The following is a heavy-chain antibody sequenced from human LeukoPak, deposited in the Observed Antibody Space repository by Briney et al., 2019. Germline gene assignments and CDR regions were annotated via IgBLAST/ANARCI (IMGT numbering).Heavy chain of an antibody. D-gene: IGHD3-16*02. Sequence: ASVKASCKASGYTFTSYDINWVRQATGQGLEWMGWMNPNSGNTGYAQKFQGRVTMTRNTSISTAYMELSSLRSEDTAVYYCARGMRLGELSLSGYWGQGTLVTVSS. CDR3: ARGMRLGELSLSGY. V-gene: IGHV1-8*01. J-gene: IGHJ4*02. CDR2: MNPNSGNT. CDR1: GYTFTSYD.